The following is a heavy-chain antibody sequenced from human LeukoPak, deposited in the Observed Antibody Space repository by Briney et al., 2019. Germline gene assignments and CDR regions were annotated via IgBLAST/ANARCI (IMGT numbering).Heavy chain of an antibody. D-gene: IGHD2-2*01. J-gene: IGHJ5*02. CDR1: GGSFSGYY. CDR3: ARGTYCSSTSCHGDWFDP. Sequence: PSETLSLTCAVYGGSFSGYYWSWIGQPPGKGLEWIGEINHGGSTNYNPSLKSRVTISVDTSKNQFSLKLSSVTAADTAVYYCARGTYCSSTSCHGDWFDPWGQGTLVTVSS. CDR2: INHGGST. V-gene: IGHV4-34*01.